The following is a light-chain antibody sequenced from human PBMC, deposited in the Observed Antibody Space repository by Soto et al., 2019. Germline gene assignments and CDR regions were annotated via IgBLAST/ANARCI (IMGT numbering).Light chain of an antibody. J-gene: IGKJ1*01. V-gene: IGKV3-20*01. CDR2: GAS. CDR1: QSVSKY. CDR3: QQYGGSPQT. Sequence: EIVLTQAPGTLALSPSEGATLSCRASQSVSKYLAWYQQKPGQAPRLLIYGASSRATGIPDSFSGSGSGTDFTLTISRLEPEDFAVYYCQQYGGSPQTFGQGTKVDIK.